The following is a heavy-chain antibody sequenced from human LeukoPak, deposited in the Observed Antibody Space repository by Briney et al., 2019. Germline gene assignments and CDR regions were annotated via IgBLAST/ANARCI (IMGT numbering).Heavy chain of an antibody. CDR3: ARGGYSYGQRY. J-gene: IGHJ4*02. V-gene: IGHV4-34*01. CDR2: INHSGST. Sequence: PSETLSLTCTVSGGSISSYYWSWIRQPPGKGLEWIGEINHSGSTNYNPSLKSRVTISVDTSKNQFSLKLSSVTAADTAVYYCARGGYSYGQRYWGQGTLVTVSS. D-gene: IGHD5-18*01. CDR1: GGSISSYY.